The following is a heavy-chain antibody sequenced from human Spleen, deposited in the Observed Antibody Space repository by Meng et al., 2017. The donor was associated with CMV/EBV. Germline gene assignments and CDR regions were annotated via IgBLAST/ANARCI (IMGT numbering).Heavy chain of an antibody. CDR3: ASLQTEVTFDY. Sequence: AQLQRGGAGLLKPSETLSLTCAVYGGSFSGYYWSWIRQPPGKGLEWIGEINHSGSTNYNPSLKSRVTISVDTSKNQFSLKLSSVTAADTAVYYCASLQTEVTFDYWGQGTLVTVSS. V-gene: IGHV4-34*01. CDR1: GGSFSGYY. J-gene: IGHJ4*02. CDR2: INHSGST. D-gene: IGHD2-21*02.